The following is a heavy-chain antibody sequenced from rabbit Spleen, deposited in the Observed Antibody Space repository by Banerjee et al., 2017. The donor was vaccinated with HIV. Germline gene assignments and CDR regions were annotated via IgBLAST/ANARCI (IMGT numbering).Heavy chain of an antibody. Sequence: VESGGDLVKPGASLTLTCTASGFSFSSRYYMCWVRQAPGKGLEWIACIASGSSGDIYYASWAKGRFTISKTSSTTVTLQMTSLTAADTATYFCARDLIAAIGWNFSLWGPGTLVTVS. J-gene: IGHJ4*01. CDR2: IASGSSGDI. CDR3: ARDLIAAIGWNFSL. V-gene: IGHV1S40*01. CDR1: GFSFSSRYY. D-gene: IGHD1-1*01.